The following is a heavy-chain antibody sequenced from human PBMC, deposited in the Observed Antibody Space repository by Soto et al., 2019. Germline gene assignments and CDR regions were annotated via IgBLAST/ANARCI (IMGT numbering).Heavy chain of an antibody. CDR2: IYHSGGT. V-gene: IGHV4-30-2*01. D-gene: IGHD1-26*01. J-gene: IGHJ3*02. CDR1: GGSISSGGYS. CDR3: ARLVGATNAFDI. Sequence: QLQLQESGSGLVKPSQTLSLTCAVSGGSISSGGYSWSWIRQPPGKGLEWIGYIYHSGGTYYNPSLKSRVTMSVDRSKNQFSLKLSSVTAADTAVYYCARLVGATNAFDIWGQGTMVTVSS.